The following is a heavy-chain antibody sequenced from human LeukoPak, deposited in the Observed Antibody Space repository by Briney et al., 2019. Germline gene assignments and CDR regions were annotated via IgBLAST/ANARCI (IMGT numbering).Heavy chain of an antibody. D-gene: IGHD5-12*01. V-gene: IGHV1-69*05. CDR3: ARAYYSGYARGDPEYYFDY. J-gene: IGHJ4*02. CDR1: GGTFSRYA. CDR2: IIPIFGTA. Sequence: SVSVSCQASGGTFSRYAISWVRQAPGQGREWMGGIIPIFGTANHAQKFQGRVTITTDESTSTAYMELSSLRSEDTAVYYCARAYYSGYARGDPEYYFDYWGQGTLVTVSS.